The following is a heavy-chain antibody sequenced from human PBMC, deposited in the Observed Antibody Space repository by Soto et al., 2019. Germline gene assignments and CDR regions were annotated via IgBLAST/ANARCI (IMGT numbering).Heavy chain of an antibody. D-gene: IGHD5-18*01. CDR3: ARDRRHTYGHGLAFDD. V-gene: IGHV4-31*01. J-gene: IGHJ3*01. Sequence: QVQLQESGPGLVKPSQTLSLTCTVSGASISSGGFYWSWIRQHPGKGLECNGYMYSNGSAYYNPSPKCLDSLTVDTSKTQCSLTLSCVTAADTAVYYCARDRRHTYGHGLAFDDWGQGTMVPVSS. CDR2: MYSNGSA. CDR1: GASISSGGFY.